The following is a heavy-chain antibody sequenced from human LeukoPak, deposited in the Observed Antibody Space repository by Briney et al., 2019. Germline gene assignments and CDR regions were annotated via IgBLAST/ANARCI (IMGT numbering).Heavy chain of an antibody. Sequence: PGGSLRLSCAASGFTFSSYGMHWVRQAPGKGLEWVSGIGVGGTTYYADSVKGRFTISRDTSKNTLYLQMNSLRAEDTAVYYCAKAQGYYDCWGQGTLVTVSS. CDR1: GFTFSSYG. CDR2: IGVGGTT. V-gene: IGHV3-23*01. J-gene: IGHJ4*02. D-gene: IGHD3-22*01. CDR3: AKAQGYYDC.